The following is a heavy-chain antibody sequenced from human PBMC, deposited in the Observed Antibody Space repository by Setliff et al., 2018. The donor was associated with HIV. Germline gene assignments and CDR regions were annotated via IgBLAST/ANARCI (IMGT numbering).Heavy chain of an antibody. CDR2: IYPSGGST. V-gene: IGHV1-46*01. CDR1: GYTFTSHY. Sequence: ASVKVSCKASGYTFTSHYMHWVRQAPGQGLEWMGIIYPSGGSTSYAQKFQGRVTITADESTSTAYMELSSLRSEDTAVYYCARDGYYDSSGYYKAQWAFDIWGQGTMVTVSS. J-gene: IGHJ3*02. CDR3: ARDGYYDSSGYYKAQWAFDI. D-gene: IGHD3-22*01.